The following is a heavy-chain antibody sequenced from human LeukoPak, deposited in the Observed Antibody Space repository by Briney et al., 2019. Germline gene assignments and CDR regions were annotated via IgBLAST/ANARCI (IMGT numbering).Heavy chain of an antibody. J-gene: IGHJ4*02. CDR3: GWAVAGDFDY. Sequence: PGGSLRLPCAASGFTFSSYSMNWVRQAPGKGLEWVSYISSSSSTIYYADSVKGRFTISRDNAKNSLYLQMNSLRAEDTAVYYCGWAVAGDFDYWGQGTLVTVSS. D-gene: IGHD6-19*01. CDR2: ISSSSSTI. CDR1: GFTFSSYS. V-gene: IGHV3-48*01.